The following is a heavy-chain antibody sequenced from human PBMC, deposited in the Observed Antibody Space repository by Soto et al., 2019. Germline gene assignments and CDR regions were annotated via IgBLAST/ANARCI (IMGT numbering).Heavy chain of an antibody. CDR1: GFTFSNFY. J-gene: IGHJ4*02. CDR3: ASGYNPGYVDY. CDR2: ISSGSSYT. V-gene: IGHV3-11*06. Sequence: AGGSLRLSCAASGFTFSNFYLTWIRQAPGKGLECVSYISSGSSYTNYADSVRGRFTISRDNAEKSLYLQMNNLRAEDTAIYYCASGYNPGYVDYWGQGTLVTVSS. D-gene: IGHD5-18*01.